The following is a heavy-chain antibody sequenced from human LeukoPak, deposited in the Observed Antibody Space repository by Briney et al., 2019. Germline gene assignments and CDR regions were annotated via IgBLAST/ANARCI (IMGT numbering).Heavy chain of an antibody. J-gene: IGHJ6*04. D-gene: IGHD2-21*02. CDR1: GYTFTGYY. V-gene: IGHV1-2*02. Sequence: ASVKVSCKASGYTFTGYYMHWVRQAPGQGLEWMGWINPNSGGTNYAQKFQGRVTMTRDMSTSTVYMELSSLRSEDTAVYYCARDLSPGILDVWGKGTTVTVSS. CDR2: INPNSGGT. CDR3: ARDLSPGILDV.